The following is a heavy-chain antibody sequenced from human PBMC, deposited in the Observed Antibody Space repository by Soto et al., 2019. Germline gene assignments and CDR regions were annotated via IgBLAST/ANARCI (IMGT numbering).Heavy chain of an antibody. Sequence: GGSLRLSCAASGFTFSSYGIHWVRQAPGKGLEWVAVIWYDGSNKYYADSVKGRFTISRDNSKNTLYLQMNSLRAEDTAVYYCARDPTYYYDSSGAFDIWGQGTMVTVSS. CDR3: ARDPTYYYDSSGAFDI. CDR2: IWYDGSNK. D-gene: IGHD3-22*01. CDR1: GFTFSSYG. V-gene: IGHV3-33*01. J-gene: IGHJ3*02.